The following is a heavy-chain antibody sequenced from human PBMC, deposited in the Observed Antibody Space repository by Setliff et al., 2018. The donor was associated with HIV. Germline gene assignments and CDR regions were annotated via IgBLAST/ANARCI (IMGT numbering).Heavy chain of an antibody. V-gene: IGHV3-30*19. CDR2: ISYDGNKK. CDR3: ARDHLHYSSGLFKYYYYYGMDV. Sequence: PGGSLRLSCVASGFRFSTYGMYWVRQAPGKGLEWVAVISYDGNKKYYADSVKGRFTISRDNSKNTLYLQMNSLRADDTAVYYCARDHLHYSSGLFKYYYYYGMDVWGQGTTVTVSS. J-gene: IGHJ6*02. D-gene: IGHD6-19*01. CDR1: GFRFSTYG.